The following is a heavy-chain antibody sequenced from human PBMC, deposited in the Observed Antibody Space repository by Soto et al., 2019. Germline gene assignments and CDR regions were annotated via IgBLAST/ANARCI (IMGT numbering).Heavy chain of an antibody. CDR1: SGSISSSNW. CDR2: IYHSGST. Sequence: SETLSLTCAVSSGSISSSNWWIWVRQPPGKGLEWIGEIYHSGSTNYNPSLKSRVTISVDKSKNQFSLKLSSVTAADTAVYYCARRKYYYDSSGYYSLFDYWGQGTLVTVSS. V-gene: IGHV4-4*02. CDR3: ARRKYYYDSSGYYSLFDY. J-gene: IGHJ4*02. D-gene: IGHD3-22*01.